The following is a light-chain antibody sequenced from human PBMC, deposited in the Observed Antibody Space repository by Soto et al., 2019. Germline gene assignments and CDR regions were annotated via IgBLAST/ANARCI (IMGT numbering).Light chain of an antibody. J-gene: IGLJ1*01. CDR3: NSYTSSNTRV. Sequence: QSVLTQPASVSGSPGQSITISCTGTSGDVGGYSRVSWYQHHPGKAPKLMIYEVSDRPSGVSNRFSGSKSGNTASLTISGLQAEDEADYYCNSYTSSNTRVFGTGTKVTVL. CDR1: SGDVGGYSR. CDR2: EVS. V-gene: IGLV2-14*01.